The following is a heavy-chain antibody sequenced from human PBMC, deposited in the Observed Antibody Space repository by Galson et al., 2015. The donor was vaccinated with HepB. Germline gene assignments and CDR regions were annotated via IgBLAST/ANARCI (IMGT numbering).Heavy chain of an antibody. V-gene: IGHV1-69*10. CDR2: ILPFLGNP. J-gene: IGHJ4*02. Sequence: SVKVSCKGSGGSFSTYGVSWVRQAPGQRLEWMGGILPFLGNPTYAQNFQGRVTITLDESRTTTYMEVRSLRSEDTAVYYCAREVSGDSLLDYWGRGTLVIVSS. CDR1: GGSFSTYG. D-gene: IGHD4-17*01. CDR3: AREVSGDSLLDY.